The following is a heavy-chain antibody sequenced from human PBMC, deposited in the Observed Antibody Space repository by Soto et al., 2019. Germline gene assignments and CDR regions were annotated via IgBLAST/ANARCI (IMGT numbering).Heavy chain of an antibody. J-gene: IGHJ4*02. CDR1: GFTFSSYG. D-gene: IGHD2-2*01. CDR3: ARDSKRYCSSTSCYDFVY. CDR2: IWYDGSNK. V-gene: IGHV3-33*01. Sequence: QVQLVESGGGVVQPGRSLRLSCAASGFTFSSYGMHWVRQAPGKGLEWVAVIWYDGSNKYYADSVKGRFTISRDNSKNTLYLQMNSLRAEDTAVYYCARDSKRYCSSTSCYDFVYWGQGTLVTVSS.